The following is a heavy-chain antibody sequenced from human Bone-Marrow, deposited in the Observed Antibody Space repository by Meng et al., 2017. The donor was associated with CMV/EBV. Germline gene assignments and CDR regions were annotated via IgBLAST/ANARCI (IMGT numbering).Heavy chain of an antibody. CDR2: IRYDGSNK. CDR1: GFTFSNSD. J-gene: IGHJ6*02. CDR3: ARALYQTQMIFGVGNHYYFYALDV. Sequence: GESLKISCAASGFTFSNSDMNWVRQAPGKGLEWVAFIRYDGSNKYYADSVKGRFTISRDNSKNTLSLQMNSLRTEDTAVYYCARALYQTQMIFGVGNHYYFYALDVWGHGTKVTVSS. D-gene: IGHD3-3*01. V-gene: IGHV3-30*02.